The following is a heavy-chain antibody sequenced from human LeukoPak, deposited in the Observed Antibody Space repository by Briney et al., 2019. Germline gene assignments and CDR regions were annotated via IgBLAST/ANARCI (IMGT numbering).Heavy chain of an antibody. CDR2: IYYSGTT. V-gene: IGHV4-59*08. CDR1: GGSISSYY. Sequence: PSETLSLTCTVSGGSISSYYWSWIRQPPGKGLEWIGYIYYSGTTNYNPSLKSRVTISVDTSKNQFSLKLSSVTAADTAVYFCARHPYCSSASCYGSIHYYGMDVWGQGTTVTVSS. J-gene: IGHJ6*02. CDR3: ARHPYCSSASCYGSIHYYGMDV. D-gene: IGHD2-2*01.